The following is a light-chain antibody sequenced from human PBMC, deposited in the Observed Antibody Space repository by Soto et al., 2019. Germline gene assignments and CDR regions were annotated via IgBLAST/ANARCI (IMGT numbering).Light chain of an antibody. CDR1: QSVSSSY. V-gene: IGKV3-20*01. CDR2: GAS. J-gene: IGKJ1*01. CDR3: HQYGSSPRT. Sequence: EIVLTQSPGTLSLSPGERATLSCRASQSVSSSYLAWYQQKPGQAPRLLIYGASSRATGIPDRFSGSRSGTDLPLTIRRLEPEDFGVYYCHQYGSSPRTLGQGPKVQIK.